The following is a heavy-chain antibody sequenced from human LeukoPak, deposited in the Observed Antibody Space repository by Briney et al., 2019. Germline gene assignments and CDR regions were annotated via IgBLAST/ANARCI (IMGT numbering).Heavy chain of an antibody. V-gene: IGHV1-69*05. CDR3: ARGLSLAAAGNHFDY. CDR1: GGTFSSYA. D-gene: IGHD6-13*01. J-gene: IGHJ4*02. Sequence: ASVKVSCKASGGTFSSYAISWVRQAPGQGLEWMGGIILIFGTANYAQKFQGRVTITTDESTSTAYMELSSLRSEDTAVYYCARGLSLAAAGNHFDYWGQGTLVTVSS. CDR2: IILIFGTA.